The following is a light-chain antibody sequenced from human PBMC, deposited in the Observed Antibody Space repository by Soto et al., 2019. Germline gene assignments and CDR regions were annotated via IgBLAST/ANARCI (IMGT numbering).Light chain of an antibody. CDR2: GNS. CDR1: GSNTGAAYD. CDR3: QSYDITLSG. Sequence: SVLTQPPSVSGAPGQRVTISCTWRGSNTGAAYDGHWYQQLPGTAPKLLIYGNSNRPSGVPDRFSGSKSGTSASLAITGLQAEDEADYYCQSYDITLSGIGTGTKVTVL. J-gene: IGLJ1*01. V-gene: IGLV1-40*01.